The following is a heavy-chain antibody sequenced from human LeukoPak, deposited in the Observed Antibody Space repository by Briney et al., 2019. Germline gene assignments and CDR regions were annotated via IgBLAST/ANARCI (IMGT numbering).Heavy chain of an antibody. J-gene: IGHJ4*02. CDR2: ISSSGSTI. D-gene: IGHD2-2*01. CDR3: ARVAQDIVVVPAYYFDY. CDR1: GFTFSDYY. Sequence: PGGSLRLSCAASGFTFSDYYMSWIRQAPGKGLEWVSYISSSGSTIYYADSVKGRFTISRDNAKNSLYLHMNSLRAEDTAVYYCARVAQDIVVVPAYYFDYWGQGTLVTVSS. V-gene: IGHV3-11*04.